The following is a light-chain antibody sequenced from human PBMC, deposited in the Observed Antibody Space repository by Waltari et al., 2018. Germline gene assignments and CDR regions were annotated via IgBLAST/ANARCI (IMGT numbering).Light chain of an antibody. J-gene: IGLJ2*01. CDR2: EVS. Sequence: QSALTQPPSASGSPGQSVTISCTGTSSDVGGYNFVTWYQQHPGKAPKLMIYEVSKRPSGFPDRFSVSKSGKPASLTVSGLQPEDEADYYCSSYAGNHVVFGGGTKLTVL. CDR1: SSDVGGYNF. CDR3: SSYAGNHVV. V-gene: IGLV2-8*01.